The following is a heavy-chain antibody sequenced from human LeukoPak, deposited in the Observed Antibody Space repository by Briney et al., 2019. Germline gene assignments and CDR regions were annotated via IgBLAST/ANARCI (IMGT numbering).Heavy chain of an antibody. CDR3: ARGRGHGSGSYYNPRYWYFDL. D-gene: IGHD3-10*01. CDR1: GGSFSGYY. V-gene: IGHV4-34*01. CDR2: INHSGST. J-gene: IGHJ2*01. Sequence: SETLSLTCAVYGGSFSGYYWSWIRQPPGKGLEWIGEINHSGSTNYNPYLKSRVTISVDTSKNQFSLKLSSVTAADTAVYYCARGRGHGSGSYYNPRYWYFDLWGRGTLVTVSS.